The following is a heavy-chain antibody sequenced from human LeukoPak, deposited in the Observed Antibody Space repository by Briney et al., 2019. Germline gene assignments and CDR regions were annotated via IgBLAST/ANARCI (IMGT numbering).Heavy chain of an antibody. CDR2: ITSAGRAI. CDR1: GFTFSDLY. J-gene: IGHJ4*02. V-gene: IGHV3-11*01. D-gene: IGHD5-12*01. Sequence: PGGSLRLSCAASGFTFSDLYMSWIRPAPGKGLEWVSYITSAGRAIYYADSVQGRFTISRDNARTSLYLQMNGLRAEDTAFYYCASDIVATSGDFWGQGTLVTVSS. CDR3: ASDIVATSGDF.